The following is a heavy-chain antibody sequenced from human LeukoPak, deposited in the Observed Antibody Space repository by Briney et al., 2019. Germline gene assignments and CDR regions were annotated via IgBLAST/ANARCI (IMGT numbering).Heavy chain of an antibody. CDR1: GGSISSSSYY. J-gene: IGHJ4*02. CDR2: IYYSGST. D-gene: IGHD3-3*01. V-gene: IGHV4-61*05. CDR3: ARVDFWSGSSVNY. Sequence: PSETLSLTCTVSGGSISSSSYYWGWIRQPPEKGLEWIGYIYYSGSTNYNPSLKSRVTISVDTSKNQFSLKLSSVTAADTAVYYCARVDFWSGSSVNYWGQGTLVTVSS.